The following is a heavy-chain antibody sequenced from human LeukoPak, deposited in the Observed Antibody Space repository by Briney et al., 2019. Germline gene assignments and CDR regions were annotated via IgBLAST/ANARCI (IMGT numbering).Heavy chain of an antibody. CDR3: ARAGGYSYGHRIDY. CDR2: INHSGST. D-gene: IGHD5-18*01. V-gene: IGHV4-34*01. CDR1: GGSFSGYY. J-gene: IGHJ4*02. Sequence: SETLSLTCAVYGGSFSGYYWSWIRQPPGKGLEWIGEINHSGSTNYNPSLKSRDTISVDTSKNQFSLKLSSVTAADTAVYYCARAGGYSYGHRIDYWGQGTLVTVSS.